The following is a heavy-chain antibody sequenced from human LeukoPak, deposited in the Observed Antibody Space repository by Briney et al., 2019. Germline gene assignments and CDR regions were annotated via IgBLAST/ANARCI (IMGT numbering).Heavy chain of an antibody. CDR3: ARGPYSSGSIVLPMLFDP. D-gene: IGHD3-22*01. V-gene: IGHV3-7*01. Sequence: GGSLRLPCAASGFTFSSYWMSWVRQAPGKGLEWVANIKQDGSEKYYVDSVKGRFTISRDNAKNSLYLQMNSLRAEDTAVYYCARGPYSSGSIVLPMLFDPWGQGTLVTVSS. J-gene: IGHJ5*02. CDR2: IKQDGSEK. CDR1: GFTFSSYW.